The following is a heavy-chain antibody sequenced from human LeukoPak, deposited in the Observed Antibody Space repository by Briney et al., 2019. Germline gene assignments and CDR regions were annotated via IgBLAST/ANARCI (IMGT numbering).Heavy chain of an antibody. D-gene: IGHD3-22*01. CDR2: IYYSGST. CDR1: GGSISSGGYY. V-gene: IGHV4-31*03. CDR3: ARGVYYDSSGYSEGFAFDI. J-gene: IGHJ3*02. Sequence: SQTLSLTCTVSGGSISSGGYYWSWIRQHPGKGLEWIGYIYYSGSTYYNPSLKSRVTISVDTSKNQFSLKLSSVTAADTAVYYCARGVYYDSSGYSEGFAFDIWGQGTMVTVSS.